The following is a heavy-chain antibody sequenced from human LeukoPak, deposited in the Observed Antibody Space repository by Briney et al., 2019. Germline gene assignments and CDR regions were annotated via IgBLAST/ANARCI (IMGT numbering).Heavy chain of an antibody. CDR3: AKADYGDYWVYFDY. Sequence: GGSLRLSCAASGFTFSSYAMSWVRQAPGKGLEWVSAISGSGGSTYYADSVKGRFTISRDNSKNTLYLQMNSLSAEDTAVYYCAKADYGDYWVYFDYWGQGTLVTVSS. D-gene: IGHD4-17*01. J-gene: IGHJ4*02. V-gene: IGHV3-23*01. CDR2: ISGSGGST. CDR1: GFTFSSYA.